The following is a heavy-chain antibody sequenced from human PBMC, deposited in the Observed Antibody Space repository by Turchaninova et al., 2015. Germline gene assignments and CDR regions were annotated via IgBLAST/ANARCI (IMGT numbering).Heavy chain of an antibody. D-gene: IGHD6-13*01. J-gene: IGHJ4*02. CDR3: AREPPPSSSFDY. CDR1: GYTFTSHY. Sequence: GAEVKKPGASVKVSCKASGYTFTSHYMHWVRQAPGQGLEWMGVITPSGGETTYAQKFQGRVTMPRDTSTSTVYMELSSLRSEDTAVYYCAREPPPSSSFDYWGQGTPVTVSS. V-gene: IGHV1-46*01. CDR2: ITPSGGET.